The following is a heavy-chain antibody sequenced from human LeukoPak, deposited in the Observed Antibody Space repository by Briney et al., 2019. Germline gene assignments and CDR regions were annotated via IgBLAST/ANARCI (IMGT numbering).Heavy chain of an antibody. J-gene: IGHJ3*02. CDR3: AKDKLQWAFDI. CDR1: GFTVSSNY. D-gene: IGHD4-23*01. V-gene: IGHV3-53*05. Sequence: GGSLRLSCAASGFTVSSNYMSWVRQAPGKGLEWVSVIYSGGSTYYADSVKGRFTISRDNSKNTLYLQMNSLRAEDTAVYYCAKDKLQWAFDIWGQGTMVTVSS. CDR2: IYSGGST.